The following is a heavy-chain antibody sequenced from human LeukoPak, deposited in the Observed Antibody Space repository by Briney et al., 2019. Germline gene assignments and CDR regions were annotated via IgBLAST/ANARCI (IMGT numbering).Heavy chain of an antibody. V-gene: IGHV3-23*01. CDR2: ISGRGGST. CDR1: GFTVSGNY. J-gene: IGHJ6*03. Sequence: GGSLRLSCAVSGFTVSGNYMSWVRQARGRGLEWVSAISGRGGSTYYADSGKGRFTISRDNSKNTLYLQMNSLRAEDTAVYYCAKGAGVYDILTGYPRRYYYYYMDVWGKGTAVTISS. D-gene: IGHD3-9*01. CDR3: AKGAGVYDILTGYPRRYYYYYMDV.